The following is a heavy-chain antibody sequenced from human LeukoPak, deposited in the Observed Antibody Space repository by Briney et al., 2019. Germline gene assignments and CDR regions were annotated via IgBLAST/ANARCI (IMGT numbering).Heavy chain of an antibody. CDR1: GFTFSNYA. Sequence: GGSLRLSCAASGFTFSNYAMTWVRQAPGKGLEWVSGISGSGSSTYYADSVKGRFTLSRDYPKNTLYLQMNSLRAEDTAVYYCAKDLTVVTPLGWGQGTLVTVSS. V-gene: IGHV3-23*01. CDR2: ISGSGSST. J-gene: IGHJ4*02. D-gene: IGHD4-23*01. CDR3: AKDLTVVTPLG.